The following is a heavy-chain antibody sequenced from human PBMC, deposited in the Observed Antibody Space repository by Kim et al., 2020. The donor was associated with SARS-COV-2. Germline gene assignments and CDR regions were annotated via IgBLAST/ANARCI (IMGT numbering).Heavy chain of an antibody. CDR2: IRSKAYGGTT. CDR1: GFTFGDYA. Sequence: GGSLRLSCTASGFTFGDYAMSWVRQAPGKGLEWVGFIRSKAYGGTTEYAASVKGRFTISRDDSKSIAYLQMNSLKTEDTGVYYCTRAHNIGRWAYYYYYYMGVWGKGTTVTVSS. J-gene: IGHJ6*03. V-gene: IGHV3-49*04. CDR3: TRAHNIGRWAYYYYYYMGV. D-gene: IGHD5-12*01.